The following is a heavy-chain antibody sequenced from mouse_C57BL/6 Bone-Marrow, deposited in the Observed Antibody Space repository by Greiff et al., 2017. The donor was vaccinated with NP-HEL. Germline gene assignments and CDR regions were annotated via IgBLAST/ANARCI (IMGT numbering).Heavy chain of an antibody. Sequence: VQLQQSGAELVKPGASVKISCKASGYAFSSYWMNWVKQRPGKGLEWIGQIYPGDGDTNYNGKFKGKATLTADKSSSTAYMQLSSLTSEDSAVYFCAREDYYYGSSSWFAYWGQGTLVTVSA. CDR2: IYPGDGDT. CDR1: GYAFSSYW. V-gene: IGHV1-80*01. CDR3: AREDYYYGSSSWFAY. J-gene: IGHJ3*01. D-gene: IGHD1-1*01.